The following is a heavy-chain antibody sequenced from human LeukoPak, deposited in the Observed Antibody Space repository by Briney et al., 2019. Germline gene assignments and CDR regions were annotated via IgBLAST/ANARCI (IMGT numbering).Heavy chain of an antibody. CDR1: GGSISSYY. V-gene: IGHV4-59*01. CDR3: ARGQAYCGGDCYFNWFDP. D-gene: IGHD2-21*02. Sequence: SETLSLTCTVSGGSISSYYWSWIRQPPGKGLEWIGYIYYSGSTNYSPSLKSRVTISGDTSKNQFSLKLSSVTAADTAVYYCARGQAYCGGDCYFNWFDPWGQGTLVTVSS. J-gene: IGHJ5*02. CDR2: IYYSGST.